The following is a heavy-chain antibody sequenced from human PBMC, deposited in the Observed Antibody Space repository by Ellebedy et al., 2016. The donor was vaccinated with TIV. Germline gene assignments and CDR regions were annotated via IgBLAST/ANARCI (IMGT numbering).Heavy chain of an antibody. CDR3: ARILSGTKCAREGDF. Sequence: SGPTLVXPTQTLTLTCTFSGFSLSTSGVGVGWIRQPPGKALEWLALIYWDDDKRYSPSLKSRLTITKDTSTNQVVLTMTSMDPVDTATYYCARILSGTKCAREGDFWGQGTLVTVSS. CDR2: IYWDDDK. D-gene: IGHD1-26*01. V-gene: IGHV2-5*02. CDR1: GFSLSTSGVG. J-gene: IGHJ4*02.